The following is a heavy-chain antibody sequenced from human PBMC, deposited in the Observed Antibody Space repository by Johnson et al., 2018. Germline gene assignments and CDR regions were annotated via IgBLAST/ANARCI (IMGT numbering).Heavy chain of an antibody. D-gene: IGHD1-7*01. J-gene: IGHJ6*02. CDR1: GFTFGDYA. CDR3: TRTGTTKNYYYGMDV. CDR2: IRSKADGGTT. Sequence: VQLVESGGGLVKPGRSLRLSCTASGFTFGDYAMSWFRQAPGKGLEWVGFIRSKADGGTTEYAAPVKGRFTISRDDSKSIAYLQMNSLKTEDTAGYYCTRTGTTKNYYYGMDVWGQGTTVTVSS. V-gene: IGHV3-49*05.